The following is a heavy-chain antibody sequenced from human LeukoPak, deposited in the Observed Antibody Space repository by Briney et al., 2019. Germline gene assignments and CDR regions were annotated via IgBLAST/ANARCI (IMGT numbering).Heavy chain of an antibody. V-gene: IGHV4-39*01. CDR2: IYYSGST. CDR3: ARRNTARIKEYNWFDP. D-gene: IGHD5-18*01. CDR1: GGSISSSSYY. J-gene: IGHJ5*02. Sequence: SETLSLTCTVSGGSISSSSYYWGWIRQPPGKGLEWIGSIYYSGSTYYNPSLKSRVTISVDTSKNQFSLKLSSVTAADTAVYYCARRNTARIKEYNWFDPWGQGTLVTVSS.